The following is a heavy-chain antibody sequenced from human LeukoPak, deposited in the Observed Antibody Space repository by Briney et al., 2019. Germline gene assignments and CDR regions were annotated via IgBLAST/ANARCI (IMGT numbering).Heavy chain of an antibody. J-gene: IGHJ6*04. V-gene: IGHV3-21*01. D-gene: IGHD3-16*01. CDR1: GFTFSSYS. CDR2: ISSSSSSYI. Sequence: GSLRLSCAASGFTFSSYSMNWVRQAPGKGLEWVSSISSSSSSYIYYADSVKGRFTISRDNAKNSLYLQMNSLRAEDTAVYYCARDTKGGVSGRRYGMDVWGKGTTVTVSS. CDR3: ARDTKGGVSGRRYGMDV.